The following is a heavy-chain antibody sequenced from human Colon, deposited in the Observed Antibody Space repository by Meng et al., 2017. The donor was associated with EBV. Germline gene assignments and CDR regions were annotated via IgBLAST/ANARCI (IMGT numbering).Heavy chain of an antibody. V-gene: IGHV4-30-2*01. CDR3: ARGPYCGGDCYWFDP. CDR1: GDSISSGDYS. Sequence: QLRLLESDPGLVQPSPSLSLSCAVSGDSISSGDYSWSWIRQPPAQGLEWIGYIYHGGTTYNTSLKSRVTISVDNSKNQFSLRLTSVTAADTAVYYCARGPYCGGDCYWFDPWGQGTLVTVSS. D-gene: IGHD2-21*02. CDR2: IYHGGTT. J-gene: IGHJ5*02.